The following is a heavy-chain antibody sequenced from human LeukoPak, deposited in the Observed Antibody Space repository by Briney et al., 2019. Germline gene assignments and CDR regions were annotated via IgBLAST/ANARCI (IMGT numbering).Heavy chain of an antibody. D-gene: IGHD6-6*01. CDR1: GYTLTVLS. CDR2: FTPEDGET. CDR3: ATSSRPLPHCNCYYMDV. Sequence: ASVKVSCKVSGYTLTVLSMHWVRQAPGQGLEWMGGFTPEDGETIYEQKSQGRVTRTEDTSTDTAYMELSILRSEDTAVYYCATSSRPLPHCNCYYMDVWGKGTTVTVSS. J-gene: IGHJ6*03. V-gene: IGHV1-24*01.